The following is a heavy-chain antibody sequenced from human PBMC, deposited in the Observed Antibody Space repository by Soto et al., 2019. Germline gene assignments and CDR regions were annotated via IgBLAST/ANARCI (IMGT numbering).Heavy chain of an antibody. V-gene: IGHV3-23*01. CDR2: ISGRGVST. D-gene: IGHD3-10*01. CDR1: GFTFSSYS. CDR3: AKWSMSGNYYSSFDY. Sequence: GGSLRLSCAASGFTFSSYSISWVRQAPWKGLEWVSSISGRGVSTHFADSVKGRFIISRDNSKNTLFLQMNSLRAEDAAVYYCAKWSMSGNYYSSFDYWGQGTPVAVSS. J-gene: IGHJ4*02.